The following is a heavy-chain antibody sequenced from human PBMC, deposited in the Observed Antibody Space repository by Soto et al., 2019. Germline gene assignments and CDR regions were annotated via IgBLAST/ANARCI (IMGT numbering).Heavy chain of an antibody. CDR2: IWYDASKQ. CDR1: GFSFSVYG. Sequence: GGSLRLSCETSGFSFSVYGMHWVRQAPGKGLEWVAVIWYDASKQFYAASVEGRFTISRDNSKAILYLQMNSLRAEDTAVYFCAAWAEGATEVHWGQGTLVTVSS. CDR3: AAWAEGATEVH. V-gene: IGHV3-33*01. D-gene: IGHD2-15*01. J-gene: IGHJ4*02.